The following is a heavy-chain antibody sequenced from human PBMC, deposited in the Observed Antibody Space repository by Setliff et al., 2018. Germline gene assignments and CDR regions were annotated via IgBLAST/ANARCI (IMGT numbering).Heavy chain of an antibody. CDR3: GRGGTFRYFDF. CDR1: GGSISSGTYY. J-gene: IGHJ4*02. Sequence: PSETLSLTCTVSGGSISSGTYYWSWIRQHPGKGLEWIGYIYYSGTTYYNPSLKSRVTTSLDTSRNHFSLNLSSVTAADTAVYYCGRGGTFRYFDFWGQGAPVTVSS. D-gene: IGHD5-12*01. CDR2: IYYSGTT. V-gene: IGHV4-31*03.